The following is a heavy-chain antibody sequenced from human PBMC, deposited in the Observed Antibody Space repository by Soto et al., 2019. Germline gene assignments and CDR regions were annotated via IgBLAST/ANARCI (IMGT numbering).Heavy chain of an antibody. D-gene: IGHD7-27*01. CDR3: ARDSGNLGNWAYFFDY. J-gene: IGHJ4*02. CDR2: ISAYNSNT. CDR1: GYTFTDFG. V-gene: IGHV1-18*01. Sequence: QGQLVQSGAEVKKPGASVKVSCKASGYTFTDFGISWVRQAPGQGLEWMGWISAYNSNTNYAQKVQGRVTMTTDTSKSTAYMELRNLTSGDTAVYYCARDSGNLGNWAYFFDYWGQGTLVTVSS.